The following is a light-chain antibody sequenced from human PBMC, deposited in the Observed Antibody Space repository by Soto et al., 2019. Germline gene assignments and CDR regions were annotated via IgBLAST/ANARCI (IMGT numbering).Light chain of an antibody. CDR2: AAS. V-gene: IGKV1-27*01. J-gene: IGKJ1*01. Sequence: DIQMTQSASSLCASIGDRVTITCGASQAIGNFLAWYQQRPGKVPKLLIYAASTLQSGVPSRFSGSGYGTHFSLTINSLQPEDVATYYCQKYNRAPWTFGQGTKVDIK. CDR1: QAIGNF. CDR3: QKYNRAPWT.